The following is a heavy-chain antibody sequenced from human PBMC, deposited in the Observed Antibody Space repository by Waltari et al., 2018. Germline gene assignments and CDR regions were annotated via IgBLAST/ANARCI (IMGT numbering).Heavy chain of an antibody. D-gene: IGHD2-21*01. CDR1: GDSITSAIYY. J-gene: IGHJ5*02. V-gene: IGHV4-39*01. CDR3: ARQGYCGGDCYSDT. CDR2: ISYRGAT. Sequence: QLQLQESGPGLVTPSETLSLTCTVSGDSITSAIYYWGWIRQPPGKGLEWIATISYRGATYYSPSLKSRVTISIDTSKNQFSLKVTSVTAADTAVYYCARQGYCGGDCYSDTWGQGTLVTVSP.